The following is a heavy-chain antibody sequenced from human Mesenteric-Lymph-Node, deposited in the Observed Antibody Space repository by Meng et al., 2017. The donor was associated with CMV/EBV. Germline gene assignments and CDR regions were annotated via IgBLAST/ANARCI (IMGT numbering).Heavy chain of an antibody. CDR2: ISGSGGNT. CDR3: ANTGCTSCYLVDN. V-gene: IGHV3-23*01. D-gene: IGHD2-2*01. J-gene: IGHJ4*02. Sequence: CAASGFTFSDYAMNWVRQAPGKGLQWVSGISGSGGNTYYADSVKGHFTISRDNSKNTLYLQLNSLRAEDSAVYYCANTGCTSCYLVDNWGRGTLVTVSS. CDR1: GFTFSDYA.